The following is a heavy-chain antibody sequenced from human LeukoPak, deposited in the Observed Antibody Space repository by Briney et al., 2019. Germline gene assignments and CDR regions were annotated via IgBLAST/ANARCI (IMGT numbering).Heavy chain of an antibody. CDR1: GYTFTNSY. CDR2: INPDGGNT. Sequence: ASVKVSCKASGYTFTNSYIHWVRQAPGQVLEWMGLINPDGGNTNYAQNFQGRVTMTRNTSISTAYMELSSLRSEDTAVYYCARDLRTRFGELLDWFDPWGQGTLVTVSS. CDR3: ARDLRTRFGELLDWFDP. J-gene: IGHJ5*02. D-gene: IGHD3-10*01. V-gene: IGHV1-46*01.